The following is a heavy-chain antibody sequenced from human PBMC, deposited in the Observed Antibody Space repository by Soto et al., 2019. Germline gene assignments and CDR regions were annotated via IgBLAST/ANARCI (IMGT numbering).Heavy chain of an antibody. D-gene: IGHD4-17*01. CDR3: AKVDNDYVDYRYFQH. V-gene: IGHV3-23*01. CDR1: GFTFSSYA. Sequence: EVQLLESGGGLVQPGGSLRLSCAASGFTFSSYAMSWVRQAPGKGLEWVAAISGSGGSTYYADSVKGRFTISRDNSKNTLYLQMNSLRAEDTAVYYCAKVDNDYVDYRYFQHWGQGTLVTVSS. CDR2: ISGSGGST. J-gene: IGHJ1*01.